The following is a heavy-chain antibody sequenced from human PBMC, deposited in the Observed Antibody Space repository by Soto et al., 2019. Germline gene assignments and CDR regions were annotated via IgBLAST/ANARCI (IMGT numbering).Heavy chain of an antibody. Sequence: GGSLRLSCAASGFTFGSYGMHWVRQAPGKGLEWVAVISYDGSNKYYADSVRGRFAISRDNSNNMLYLQMDSLRAEDTAVYYCANIRNVVYAHNAYWGQGTLVTVSS. CDR1: GFTFGSYG. CDR2: ISYDGSNK. D-gene: IGHD2-8*02. J-gene: IGHJ4*02. V-gene: IGHV3-30*18. CDR3: ANIRNVVYAHNAY.